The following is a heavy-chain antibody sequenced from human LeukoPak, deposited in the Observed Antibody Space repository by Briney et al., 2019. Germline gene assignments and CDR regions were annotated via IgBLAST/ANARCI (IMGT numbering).Heavy chain of an antibody. CDR1: GGTFSSYA. J-gene: IGHJ4*02. Sequence: ASVKVSCKASGGTFSSYAISWVRQAPGQGLEWMGGILPIFGTANYAQTFQGRVTITTDESTSTAYMELSSLRSEDTAVYYCARKRGDYFDYWGQGTLVTVSS. CDR3: ARKRGDYFDY. CDR2: ILPIFGTA. D-gene: IGHD3-16*01. V-gene: IGHV1-69*05.